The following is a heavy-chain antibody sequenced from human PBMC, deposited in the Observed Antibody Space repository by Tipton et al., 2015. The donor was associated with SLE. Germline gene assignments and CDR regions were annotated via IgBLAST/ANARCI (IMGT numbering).Heavy chain of an antibody. V-gene: IGHV4-39*07. D-gene: IGHD4-17*01. CDR2: VYYTGNT. CDR3: AREGNGYYMDV. J-gene: IGHJ6*03. CDR1: GGSISSGSYY. Sequence: TLSLTCTVSGGSISSGSYYWGWIRQPPGKGLEWVGTVYYTGNTFYNPSLKSRVTISVDTSKNQFSLNLSSVTAADTAVYYCAREGNGYYMDVWGKGTTVTVSS.